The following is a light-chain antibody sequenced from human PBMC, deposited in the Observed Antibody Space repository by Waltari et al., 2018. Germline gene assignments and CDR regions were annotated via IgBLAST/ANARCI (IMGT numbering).Light chain of an antibody. CDR1: QGISTY. CDR2: YAN. V-gene: IGKV1-17*01. Sequence: DIQMSQSPSSLSASVGDRVTIICRASQGISTYLNWYQRKPGTAPKLLIYYANTLASGVPSRFSGSGSGTEFTLTINSLQPEDFATYYCQQGNSYPLTFGGGTKVEIK. CDR3: QQGNSYPLT. J-gene: IGKJ4*01.